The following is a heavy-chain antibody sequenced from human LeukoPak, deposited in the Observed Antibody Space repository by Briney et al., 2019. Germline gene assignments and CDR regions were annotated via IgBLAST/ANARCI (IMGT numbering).Heavy chain of an antibody. Sequence: GSLRLSCEVFGFRFDDYGMSWVRQAPGKGLEWVSGITWNGRSTGYGDAVKGRFTISRDNSKNTLYLQMNNLRAEDTAVYYCARRAGDYSHPYDYWGQGTLVTVSS. CDR2: ITWNGRST. J-gene: IGHJ4*02. V-gene: IGHV3-20*04. CDR1: GFRFDDYG. CDR3: ARRAGDYSHPYDY. D-gene: IGHD3-22*01.